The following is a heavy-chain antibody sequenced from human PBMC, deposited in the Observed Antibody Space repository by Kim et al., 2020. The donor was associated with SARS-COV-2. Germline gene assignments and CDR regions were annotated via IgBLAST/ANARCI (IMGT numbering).Heavy chain of an antibody. Sequence: SETLSLTCTVSGGSIRSYYCSWIRQPPGKGLEWIGYIYYSGSTSYNPSLKSRVTISVDTSKNQFSLKLSSVTAADTAVYYCARHYYDNSGSGSDMWGHGTMVTVSS. CDR3: ARHYYDNSGSGSDM. CDR2: IYYSGST. CDR1: GGSIRSYY. J-gene: IGHJ3*02. V-gene: IGHV4-59*01. D-gene: IGHD3-22*01.